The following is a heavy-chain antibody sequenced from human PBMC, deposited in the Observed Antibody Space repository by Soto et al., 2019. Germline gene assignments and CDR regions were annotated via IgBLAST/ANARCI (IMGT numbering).Heavy chain of an antibody. D-gene: IGHD4-17*01. Sequence: QVLVQESGPGLVKPSQTLTLSCTVSGGSGDSGNHYWNWIRQPPGKGLEWIGYIYYGESTYYNPCFKSRATISVDTSQSRFSLRLTSVTAADTAVYYCARDMGSAMTTRIFDHWGQGTLVTVSS. CDR2: IYYGEST. CDR3: ARDMGSAMTTRIFDH. V-gene: IGHV4-30-4*01. CDR1: GGSGDSGNHY. J-gene: IGHJ4*02.